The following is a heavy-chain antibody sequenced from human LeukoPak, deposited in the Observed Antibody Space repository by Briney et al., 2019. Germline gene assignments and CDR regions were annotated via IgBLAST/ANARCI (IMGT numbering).Heavy chain of an antibody. J-gene: IGHJ3*02. CDR1: GGSISSYY. D-gene: IGHD3-22*01. Sequence: SETLSLTCTVSGGSISSYYWTWIRQPPGKGLEWIGHIYYSGNTIYNPSLKSRATISVDTSKNQFSLKLTSVTTADTAVYYCAGEDYFDSSGYASWRFDIWGQGTMVTVSS. CDR3: AGEDYFDSSGYASWRFDI. V-gene: IGHV4-59*01. CDR2: IYYSGNT.